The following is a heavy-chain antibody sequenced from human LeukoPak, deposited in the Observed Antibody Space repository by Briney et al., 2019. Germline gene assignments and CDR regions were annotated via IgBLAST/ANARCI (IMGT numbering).Heavy chain of an antibody. D-gene: IGHD5-18*01. CDR2: IQYDATNK. CDR1: GFTFSSYG. J-gene: IGHJ4*02. CDR3: AKLMGLTAMVVGFDY. Sequence: PGGSLRLSCAASGFTFSSYGMHWVRQAPGKGLEWVAFIQYDATNKYYTDSVKGRFTISRDNSKNTLYLQMNSLRAEDTAVYYCAKLMGLTAMVVGFDYWGQGTLVTVSS. V-gene: IGHV3-30*02.